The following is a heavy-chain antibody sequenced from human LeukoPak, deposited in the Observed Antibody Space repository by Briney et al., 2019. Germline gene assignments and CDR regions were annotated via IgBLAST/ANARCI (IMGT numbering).Heavy chain of an antibody. J-gene: IGHJ5*02. Sequence: KPSETLSLTCTVSGGSISTYYWSWIRQPPGKGLEWIGYIYYSGSTNYNPSLKSRVTISVDTSKNQFSLKLSSVTAADTAVYYCARMVVAATSWFDPWGQGTLVTVSS. CDR1: GGSISTYY. CDR2: IYYSGST. V-gene: IGHV4-59*01. D-gene: IGHD2-15*01. CDR3: ARMVVAATSWFDP.